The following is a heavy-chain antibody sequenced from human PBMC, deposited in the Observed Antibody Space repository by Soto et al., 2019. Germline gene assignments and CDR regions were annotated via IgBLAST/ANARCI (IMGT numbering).Heavy chain of an antibody. CDR3: AKNSRETTTCCGED. D-gene: IGHD2-2*01. CDR2: VSNSGSST. Sequence: PXGPLRLAGTASGFTFRDYAMSWVRQAPGRGLEWVSGVSNSGSSTYYADSVKGRFTISRDNSKNTLYLQMNSLRAEDTAVYYCAKNSRETTTCCGEDWGQGTRVTVYS. V-gene: IGHV3-23*01. J-gene: IGHJ4*02. CDR1: GFTFRDYA.